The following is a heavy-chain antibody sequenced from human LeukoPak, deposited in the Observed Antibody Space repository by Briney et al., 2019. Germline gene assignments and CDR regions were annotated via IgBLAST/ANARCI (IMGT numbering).Heavy chain of an antibody. D-gene: IGHD3-10*02. CDR2: ISGSGGST. J-gene: IGHJ6*04. CDR1: GFTFSSYA. CDR3: AELGITMIGGV. V-gene: IGHV3-23*01. Sequence: GGSLRLSCAAAGFTFSSYAMSWVRQAPGKGLEWVSVISGSGGSTYYADSVKGRFTISRDNAKNSLYLQMNSLRAEDTAVYYCAELGITMIGGVWGKGTTVTISS.